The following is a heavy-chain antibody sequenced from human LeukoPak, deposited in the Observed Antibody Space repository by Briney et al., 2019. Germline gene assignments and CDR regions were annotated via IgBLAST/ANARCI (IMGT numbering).Heavy chain of an antibody. CDR1: LASVSSHH. CDR3: AVFFGGQGGRGS. Sequence: SETLSLTCTVSLASVSSHHHWSWIRQPPGKGLEWIGYSGNTNYSPSLRSRVTISKDTSRNQFSLKLTSVTAADTAVYFCAVFFGGQGGRGSWGPGTQVTVSS. J-gene: IGHJ4*02. V-gene: IGHV4-4*09. CDR2: SGNT. D-gene: IGHD3-16*01.